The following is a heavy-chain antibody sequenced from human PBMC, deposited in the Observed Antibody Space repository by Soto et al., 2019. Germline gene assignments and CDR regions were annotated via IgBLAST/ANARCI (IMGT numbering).Heavy chain of an antibody. CDR3: ARSLWFGESPSYYYYGMDV. V-gene: IGHV1-69*01. CDR2: IIPIFGTA. D-gene: IGHD3-10*01. Sequence: QVQLVQSGAEVKKPGSSVKVSCKASGGTFSSYAISWVRQAPGQGLEWMGGIIPIFGTANYAQTFQGRVTITAEESTSTAYVELRSLRSEDTAVYYCARSLWFGESPSYYYYGMDVWGQGPTVTVSS. J-gene: IGHJ6*02. CDR1: GGTFSSYA.